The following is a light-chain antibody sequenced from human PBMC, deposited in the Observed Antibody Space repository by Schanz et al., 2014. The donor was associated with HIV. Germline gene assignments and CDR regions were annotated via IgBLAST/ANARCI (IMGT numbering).Light chain of an antibody. CDR1: SSNIGNNY. CDR3: AVWDNALSSVM. Sequence: QSVLTQPPSVSGAPGQKVSISCSGSSSNIGNNYVAWYRHLPGTAPKLLIFDNYQRPSEIPDRFSGSKSGASATLGITGLQTGDEAHYYCAVWDNALSSVMFGGGTKVTVL. V-gene: IGLV1-51*01. J-gene: IGLJ3*02. CDR2: DNY.